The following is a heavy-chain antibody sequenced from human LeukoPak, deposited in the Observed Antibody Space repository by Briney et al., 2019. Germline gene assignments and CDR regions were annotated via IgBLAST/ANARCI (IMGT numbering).Heavy chain of an antibody. Sequence: MPSETLSLTCTVSGGSISSYYWSWIRQPPGKGLEWIGYIYYSGSTNYNPSLKSRVTISVDTSKNQFSLKLSSVTAADTAVYYCARQRIQATITMIVGDAFDIWGQGTMVTVSS. CDR1: GGSISSYY. CDR3: ARQRIQATITMIVGDAFDI. D-gene: IGHD3-22*01. CDR2: IYYSGST. V-gene: IGHV4-59*08. J-gene: IGHJ3*02.